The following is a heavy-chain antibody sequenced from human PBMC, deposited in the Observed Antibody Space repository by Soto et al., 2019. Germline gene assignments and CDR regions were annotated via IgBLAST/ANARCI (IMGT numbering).Heavy chain of an antibody. J-gene: IGHJ2*01. CDR1: GYTFTSYG. V-gene: IGHV1-18*01. CDR3: ARDYYYDSSGYYYWYFDL. Sequence: GASVKVSCKASGYTFTSYGISWVRQAPGQGLEWMGWISAYNGNTNYAQKLQGRVTITRDTSASTAYMELSSLRSEDTAVYYCARDYYYDSSGYYYWYFDLWGRGTLVTVSS. D-gene: IGHD3-22*01. CDR2: ISAYNGNT.